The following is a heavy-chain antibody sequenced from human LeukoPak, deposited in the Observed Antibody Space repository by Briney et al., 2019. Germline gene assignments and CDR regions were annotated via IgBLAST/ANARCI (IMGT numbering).Heavy chain of an antibody. J-gene: IGHJ4*02. CDR3: AKLHLDSPAAFDY. Sequence: GGSLRLSCAASGFTFSGSAMHWVRQASGKGLEWVAVISYDGSNKYYADSVKGRFTISRDNSKNTLYLQMNSLRAEDTAVYYCAKLHLDSPAAFDYWGQGTLVTVSS. V-gene: IGHV3-30*18. D-gene: IGHD6-25*01. CDR1: GFTFSGSA. CDR2: ISYDGSNK.